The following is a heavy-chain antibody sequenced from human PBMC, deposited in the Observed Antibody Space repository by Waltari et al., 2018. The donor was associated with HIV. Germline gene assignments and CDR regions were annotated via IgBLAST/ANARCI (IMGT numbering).Heavy chain of an antibody. Sequence: VQLLESGGGLVQSGGSLTLSCAASGFGFSSYAMIWVRQGPGKGLEWVSAIGGGGDRSYYVDSVKGRFTSSRDNSKNTLSLQMNGLRAEDTAVYYCVKGGGYYDSTGNVPFDYWGQGSLVTVSS. J-gene: IGHJ4*02. CDR2: IGGGGDRS. CDR3: VKGGGYYDSTGNVPFDY. D-gene: IGHD3-3*01. CDR1: GFGFSSYA. V-gene: IGHV3-23*01.